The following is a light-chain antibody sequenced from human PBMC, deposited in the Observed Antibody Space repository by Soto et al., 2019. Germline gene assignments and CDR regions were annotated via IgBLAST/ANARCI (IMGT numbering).Light chain of an antibody. CDR1: QGISNY. CDR3: QKYTNVPA. CDR2: AAS. J-gene: IGKJ4*01. V-gene: IGKV1-27*01. Sequence: DIQMTQSPSSLSASVGDRVTITCRASQGISNYLAWYQQIPGKVPKLLISAASTWQSGVPSRFSGSGSGTDFTLTISSLQHEDVATYYCQKYTNVPAFGGGTKVEIK.